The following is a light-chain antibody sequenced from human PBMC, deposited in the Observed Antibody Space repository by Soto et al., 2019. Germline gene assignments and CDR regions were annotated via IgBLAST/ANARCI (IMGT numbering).Light chain of an antibody. J-gene: IGLJ2*01. V-gene: IGLV1-51*01. CDR1: SSNIGNNY. CDR3: GTWDSSLSAVV. CDR2: DNS. Sequence: QSVLTQPPSVSAAPGQKVTISCSGNSSNIGNNYVSWYQQLPGTAPKLLIYDNSKRPSGIPYRFSGSKSGTSATLGITGLQTGDEADYYCGTWDSSLSAVVFGGGTKVTVL.